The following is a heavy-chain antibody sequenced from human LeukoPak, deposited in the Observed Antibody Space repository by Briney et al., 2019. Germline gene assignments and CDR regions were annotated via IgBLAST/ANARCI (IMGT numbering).Heavy chain of an antibody. D-gene: IGHD5-24*01. V-gene: IGHV4-30-4*08. J-gene: IGHJ3*02. CDR3: ARPSRRGRDGYNRPSAFDI. Sequence: SQTLSLTCTVSGGSISSGDYYWSWIRQPPGKGQEWIGYIYYSGSTYYNPSLKSRVTISVDTSKNQFSLKLSSVTAADTAVYYCARPSRRGRDGYNRPSAFDIWGQGTMVTVSS. CDR1: GGSISSGDYY. CDR2: IYYSGST.